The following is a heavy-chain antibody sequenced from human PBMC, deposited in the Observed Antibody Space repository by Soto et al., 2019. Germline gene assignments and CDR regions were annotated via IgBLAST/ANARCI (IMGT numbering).Heavy chain of an antibody. CDR1: GGSVSDKTYY. J-gene: IGHJ4*02. V-gene: IGHV4-61*01. CDR2: VYYSGTT. CDR3: ARTTAVPNTLRSRYFFDC. D-gene: IGHD4-17*01. Sequence: SETLSLTCSVSGGSVSDKTYYWSWIRQPPGKRLEWIGYVYYSGTTNYNPSLKSRVTISVDLSKNRFSLRLSSVTTADTALYYCARTTAVPNTLRSRYFFDCWGQGKLVTAS.